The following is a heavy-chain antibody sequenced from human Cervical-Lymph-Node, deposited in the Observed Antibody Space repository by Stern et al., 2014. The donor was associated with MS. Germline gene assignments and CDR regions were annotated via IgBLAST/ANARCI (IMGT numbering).Heavy chain of an antibody. J-gene: IGHJ4*02. Sequence: QLQLQESGPGLVKPSETLSLTCTVSGGSVSSGSYYWSWIRQPPGKGLEXIGYIYYSGSTNYNPSLKSRVTISVDTSKNQFSLKLSSVTAADTAVYYCARDNGDHDGLDYWGQGTLVTVSS. CDR3: ARDNGDHDGLDY. CDR2: IYYSGST. V-gene: IGHV4-61*01. D-gene: IGHD4-17*01. CDR1: GGSVSSGSYY.